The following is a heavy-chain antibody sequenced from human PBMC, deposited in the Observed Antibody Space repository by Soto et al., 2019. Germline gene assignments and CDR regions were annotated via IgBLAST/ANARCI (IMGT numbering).Heavy chain of an antibody. Sequence: QVQLVQSGAEVKKPGSSVKVSCKASGGTFSSYAISWVRQAPGQGLEWMGGIIPIFVTANYAQKVQGRVTSTADESTSTAHMELSSLRSEATAVCYCARDSGGHIVVVTAILDAFDIWGQGTMVTVSS. D-gene: IGHD2-21*02. CDR1: GGTFSSYA. CDR2: IIPIFVTA. CDR3: ARDSGGHIVVVTAILDAFDI. J-gene: IGHJ3*02. V-gene: IGHV1-69*12.